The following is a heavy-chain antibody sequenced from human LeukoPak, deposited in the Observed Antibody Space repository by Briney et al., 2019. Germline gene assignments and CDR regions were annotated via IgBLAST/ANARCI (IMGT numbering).Heavy chain of an antibody. CDR3: ARGKVGGSGSYYNEYNWFDP. D-gene: IGHD3-10*01. CDR1: GYPFTSYD. J-gene: IGHJ5*02. Sequence: ASVKVSCKASGYPFTSYDINWVRQATGQGLEWMGWMNPNSGNTGYAQKFQGRVTMTRNTSISTAYMELSSLRSEDTAVYYCARGKVGGSGSYYNEYNWFDPWGQGTLVTVSS. V-gene: IGHV1-8*01. CDR2: MNPNSGNT.